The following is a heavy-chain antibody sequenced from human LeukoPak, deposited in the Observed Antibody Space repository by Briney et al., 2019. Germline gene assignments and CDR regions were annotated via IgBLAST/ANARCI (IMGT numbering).Heavy chain of an antibody. CDR2: SYYSGST. CDR3: ARGTAAYYYMDV. J-gene: IGHJ6*03. D-gene: IGHD6-13*01. Sequence: SETLSLTCTVSGGPISTYYWSWIRQPPGKGLEWIGYSYYSGSTNYYPSLKSRVTISVDTSKNQFSLKLSSVTAADTAVYYCARGTAAYYYMDVWGKGTTVTVPS. CDR1: GGPISTYY. V-gene: IGHV4-59*01.